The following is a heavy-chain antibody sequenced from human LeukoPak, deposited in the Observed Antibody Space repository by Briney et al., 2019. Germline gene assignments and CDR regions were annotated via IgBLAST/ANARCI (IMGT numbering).Heavy chain of an antibody. D-gene: IGHD5-18*01. CDR2: IYFTGST. CDR1: GGSISNYY. V-gene: IGHV4-4*07. CDR3: VRDVDTFFDY. J-gene: IGHJ4*02. Sequence: SETLSLTCAVSGGSISNYYWSWVRQPAGKGLEWLGRIYFTGSTINNPSLTSRVTISLDTSKRQFSLKLDSVTAADTAVYYCVRDVDTFFDYWGQGTLVTVSS.